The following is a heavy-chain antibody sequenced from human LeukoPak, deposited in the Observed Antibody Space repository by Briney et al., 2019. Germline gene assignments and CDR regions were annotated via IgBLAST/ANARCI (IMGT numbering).Heavy chain of an antibody. CDR2: INHSGST. CDR1: GGSFSGYY. CDR3: ARGGIVVVTATKNGMDV. J-gene: IGHJ6*02. D-gene: IGHD2-21*02. Sequence: SETLSLTCAVYGGSFSGYYWSWIRQSPGKGLEWIGEINHSGSTNCNPSLKSRVTISVDTSKNQFSLKLSSVTAADTAVYYCARGGIVVVTATKNGMDVWGQGTTVTVSS. V-gene: IGHV4-34*01.